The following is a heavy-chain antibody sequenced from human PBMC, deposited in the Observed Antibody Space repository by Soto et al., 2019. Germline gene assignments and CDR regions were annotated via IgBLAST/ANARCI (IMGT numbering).Heavy chain of an antibody. CDR3: ARVSDDSTPEY. J-gene: IGHJ4*02. D-gene: IGHD4-4*01. V-gene: IGHV3-21*06. Sequence: ESGGGLVKPGGSLRLSCAASGFTFSDYAMNWVRQAPGKGLEWVSSISVSGTFIYYADSVKGRFTISRDNAKNSLLLQMKSLRAEDTAMYYCARVSDDSTPEYLGQGTLVTVSS. CDR2: ISVSGTFI. CDR1: GFTFSDYA.